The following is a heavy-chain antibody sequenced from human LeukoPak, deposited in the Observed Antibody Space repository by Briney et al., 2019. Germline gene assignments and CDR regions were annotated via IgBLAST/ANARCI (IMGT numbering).Heavy chain of an antibody. Sequence: SETLSLTCTVSGGSISSSSYYWGWIRQPPGKGLEWIGSIYYSGSTYYNPSLKSRVTISVDTSKNQFSLKLSSVTAADTAVYYCARLPGIAAAGKENWFDPWGQGTLVTVSS. CDR1: GGSISSSSYY. CDR3: ARLPGIAAAGKENWFDP. V-gene: IGHV4-39*07. J-gene: IGHJ5*02. CDR2: IYYSGST. D-gene: IGHD6-13*01.